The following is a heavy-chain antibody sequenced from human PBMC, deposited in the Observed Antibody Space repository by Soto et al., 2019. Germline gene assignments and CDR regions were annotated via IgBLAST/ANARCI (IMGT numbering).Heavy chain of an antibody. J-gene: IGHJ3*02. Sequence: QVQLVESGGGWVQPGRSLRLSCEATGFSFTTYGMHWVRQAPGKGLEWVAVIGYDGNNKYYADSVEGRFTISRDNSKNPVYLQMKSLRGEDTAVYYCARGGVTGIVGIFGSPLDIWGQGTVVTVSS. D-gene: IGHD1-1*01. V-gene: IGHV3-33*01. CDR2: IGYDGNNK. CDR1: GFSFTTYG. CDR3: ARGGVTGIVGIFGSPLDI.